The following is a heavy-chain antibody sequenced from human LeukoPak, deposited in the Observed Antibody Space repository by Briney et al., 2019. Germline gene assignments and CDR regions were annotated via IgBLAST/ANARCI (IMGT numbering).Heavy chain of an antibody. J-gene: IGHJ2*01. D-gene: IGHD6-13*01. CDR1: GGSISSGGYY. V-gene: IGHV4-31*03. CDR2: IYYSGST. CDR3: ARDSAYAGRHLGL. Sequence: EPSETLSLTCTVSGGSISSGGYYWSWIRQHPGKGLEWIGYIYYSGSTYYNPSLKSRVTISVDTSKNQFSLKLSSVTAADTAVYYCARDSAYAGRHLGLWGRGTLVTVSS.